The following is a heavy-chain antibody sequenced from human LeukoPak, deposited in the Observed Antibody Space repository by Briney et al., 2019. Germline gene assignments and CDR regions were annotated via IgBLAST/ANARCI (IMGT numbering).Heavy chain of an antibody. CDR3: AKDGLVWFGELN. D-gene: IGHD3-10*01. CDR1: GFAFRTCT. V-gene: IGHV3-21*04. CDR2: ISSTSDSI. Sequence: GGSLRLSCAASGFAFRTCTMNWVRQAPGKGLEWVSFISSTSDSIYYADSVKGRFTISRDNAKNTLYLQMNSLRAEDTAVYYCAKDGLVWFGELNWGQGTLVTVSS. J-gene: IGHJ4*02.